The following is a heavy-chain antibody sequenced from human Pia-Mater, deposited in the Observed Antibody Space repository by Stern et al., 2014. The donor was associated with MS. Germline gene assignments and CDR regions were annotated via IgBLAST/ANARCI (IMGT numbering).Heavy chain of an antibody. CDR1: GGTFNVYA. D-gene: IGHD3-9*01. CDR2: IIPIFGTA. CDR3: ARDGRHTDNYGLDV. J-gene: IGHJ6*02. Sequence: VQLVQSGAEVKKPGSSVKVSCKASGGTFNVYAINWLRHAPGPGLEWMGGIIPIFGTANYAQKFQGRVTITADESTRTSSMQLSSLRYDDTAVYYCARDGRHTDNYGLDVWGQGTTVTVSS. V-gene: IGHV1-69*01.